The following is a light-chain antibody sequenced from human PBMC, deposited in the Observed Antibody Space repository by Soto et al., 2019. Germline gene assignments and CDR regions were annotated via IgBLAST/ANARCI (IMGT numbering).Light chain of an antibody. V-gene: IGKV1-8*01. CDR2: AAS. CDR3: QQYYSYPLT. J-gene: IGKJ3*01. Sequence: AIRMTQSPSSLSASTGDRVTITCRASQGISSYLAGYQQKPGKDPKLLIYAASTLQSGVQSRFSCSGSGTDFTLTISCLQSEDFATYYCQQYYSYPLTFGPGTKVDIK. CDR1: QGISSY.